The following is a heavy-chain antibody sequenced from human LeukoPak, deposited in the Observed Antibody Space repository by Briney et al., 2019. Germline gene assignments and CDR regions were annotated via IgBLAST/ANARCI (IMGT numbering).Heavy chain of an antibody. D-gene: IGHD2-2*01. CDR2: ICGSDGSR. J-gene: IGHJ4*02. V-gene: IGHV3-23*01. CDR1: GFTFSTYA. Sequence: PGGSLRLSCAASGFTFSTYAMSWVRQAPGKGQEWVSAICGSDGSRYYADSVKGRFTISRDNSKNTLYLQMNSLRGEDTAVYYCAKGGSPSCYSSSGYWGQGTLVTVSS. CDR3: AKGGSPSCYSSSGY.